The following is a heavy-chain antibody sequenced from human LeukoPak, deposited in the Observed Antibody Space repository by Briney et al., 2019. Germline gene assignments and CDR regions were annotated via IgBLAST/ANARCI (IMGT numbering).Heavy chain of an antibody. CDR2: ISYDGSNE. V-gene: IGHV3-30-3*01. J-gene: IGHJ5*02. CDR3: ARYYNSSFDNWFDP. Sequence: GGSLRLSCAASGFTFSSYAMHWVRQAPGKGLEWVAVISYDGSNEYYADSVKGRFTISRDNSKNTLYLQMNSLRAEDTAVYYCARYYNSSFDNWFDPWGQGTLVTVSS. D-gene: IGHD6-13*01. CDR1: GFTFSSYA.